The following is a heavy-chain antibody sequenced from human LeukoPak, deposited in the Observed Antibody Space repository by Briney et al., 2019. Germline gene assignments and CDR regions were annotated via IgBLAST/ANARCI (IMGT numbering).Heavy chain of an antibody. D-gene: IGHD3-3*01. CDR3: TRSNGYDFWSGYYTGIGYFDY. CDR2: INPNSGDT. CDR1: GYTFTGYH. Sequence: ASVKVSCKASGYTFTGYHIHWVRQAPGQGLEWMGRINPNSGDTNYAQKFQGRVTITADESTSTAYVELSSLRSEDTAVYYCTRSNGYDFWSGYYTGIGYFDYWGQGTLVTVSS. J-gene: IGHJ4*02. V-gene: IGHV1-2*06.